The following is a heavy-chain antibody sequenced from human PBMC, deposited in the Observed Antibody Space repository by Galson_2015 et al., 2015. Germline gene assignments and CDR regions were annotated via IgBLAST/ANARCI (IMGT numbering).Heavy chain of an antibody. J-gene: IGHJ4*02. CDR2: IYSGGST. CDR1: GFTVSSNY. Sequence: SLRLSCAASGFTVSSNYMSWVRQAPGKGLEWVSVIYSGGSTYYADSVKGRFTISRDNSKNTLYLQMNSLRAEDTAVYYCARGQQQLVGGDWGQGTLVTVSS. D-gene: IGHD6-13*01. V-gene: IGHV3-66*01. CDR3: ARGQQQLVGGD.